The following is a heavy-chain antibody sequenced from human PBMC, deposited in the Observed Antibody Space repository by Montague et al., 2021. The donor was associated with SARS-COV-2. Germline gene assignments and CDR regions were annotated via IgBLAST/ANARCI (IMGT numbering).Heavy chain of an antibody. CDR3: ASHPVFQQLYS. Sequence: SETLSLTCAVSGASISSINWWCCVRHPPGRGLEWIAEIHHTGIINYNPPLRSRSLLSLDSSKNPFFLTLSSVTAADTATYYCASHPVFQQLYSWGQGTLVTVS. CDR1: GASISSINW. J-gene: IGHJ4*02. V-gene: IGHV4-4*02. D-gene: IGHD6-13*01. CDR2: IHHTGII.